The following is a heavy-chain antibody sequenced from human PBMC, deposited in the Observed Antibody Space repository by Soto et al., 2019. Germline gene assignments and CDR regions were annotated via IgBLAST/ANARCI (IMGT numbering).Heavy chain of an antibody. Sequence: SETLSLTCAVYGGSLSGYYWSWIRQSPGKGLEWIGEINHRGSSDYNPSLKSRVTISIDASKNHVSLELTSVTAADTAVYYCARSDNRNSLYGVDVWGQGTAVT. CDR2: INHRGSS. CDR1: GGSLSGYY. D-gene: IGHD1-7*01. V-gene: IGHV4-34*01. CDR3: ARSDNRNSLYGVDV. J-gene: IGHJ6*02.